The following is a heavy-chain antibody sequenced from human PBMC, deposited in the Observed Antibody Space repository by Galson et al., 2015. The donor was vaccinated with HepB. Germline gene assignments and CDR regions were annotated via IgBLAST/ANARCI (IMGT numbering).Heavy chain of an antibody. CDR3: AKETKGSFYYIDY. CDR2: IGTGT. Sequence: SMRLSCAGSGFIVNAYAIHWVRQAPGEGLEYVSAIGTGTYYADSVKGRFTISSDDSKNTVYLQMSSLRAEDTAVFYCAKETKGSFYYIDYWGQGTLVSVSS. CDR1: GFIVNAYA. J-gene: IGHJ4*02. D-gene: IGHD1/OR15-1a*01. V-gene: IGHV3-64D*06.